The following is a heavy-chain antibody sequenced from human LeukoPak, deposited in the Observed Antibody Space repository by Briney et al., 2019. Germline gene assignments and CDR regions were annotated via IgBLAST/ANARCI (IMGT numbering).Heavy chain of an antibody. Sequence: ASVKVSCKASGYTLSSYDINWVRQATGQGVEWMGWMNPNSGNTGYAQKFQGRVTMTRDTSISTAYMELSSLTSEDTAVYYCARGFVNLPGYWGVWGKGTTVTVSS. J-gene: IGHJ6*04. D-gene: IGHD3-9*01. CDR3: ARGFVNLPGYWGV. V-gene: IGHV1-8*02. CDR1: GYTLSSYD. CDR2: MNPNSGNT.